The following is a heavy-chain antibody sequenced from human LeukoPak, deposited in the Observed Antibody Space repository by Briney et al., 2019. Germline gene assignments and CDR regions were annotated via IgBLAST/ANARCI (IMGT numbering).Heavy chain of an antibody. Sequence: GGSLRLSCSASGFIFSTYTMYWVRQAPGKGLEFVSVINGDGRTTYYADSVKGRFTISRDNSKNTLYLQMNSLRAEDTAVYYCVGDQVDNVGWLTWGQGARVTVSS. J-gene: IGHJ5*02. V-gene: IGHV3-64D*06. CDR3: VGDQVDNVGWLT. D-gene: IGHD5-12*01. CDR2: INGDGRTT. CDR1: GFIFSTYT.